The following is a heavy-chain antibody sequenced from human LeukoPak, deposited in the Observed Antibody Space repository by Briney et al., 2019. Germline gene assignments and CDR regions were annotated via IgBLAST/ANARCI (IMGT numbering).Heavy chain of an antibody. D-gene: IGHD3-22*01. Sequence: PGGSLRLSCAASVFTFSKYFMNWVRQAPWKGLEWVSSISGGSSYIYYADSLKGRFTISRDNAKNSLYLQMDSLRAEDTAVYYCARYYDTGGYYLDSWGQGTRVTVSS. J-gene: IGHJ4*02. CDR2: ISGGSSYI. CDR1: VFTFSKYF. CDR3: ARYYDTGGYYLDS. V-gene: IGHV3-21*01.